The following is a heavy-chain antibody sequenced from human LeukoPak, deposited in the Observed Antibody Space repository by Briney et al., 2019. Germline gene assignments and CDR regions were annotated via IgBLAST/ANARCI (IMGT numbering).Heavy chain of an antibody. D-gene: IGHD3-10*01. V-gene: IGHV4-31*03. CDR3: ARDHNRYYGSGSYYN. Sequence: SQTLSLTCTVSGGSISSDGYYWSWIRQHPGKGLEWLGYIYYSGSTYYNPSLKSRVTISVDTSKNQFSLKLSSVTAAETAVYYCARDHNRYYGSGSYYNWGQGTLVTVSS. CDR1: GGSISSDGYY. CDR2: IYYSGST. J-gene: IGHJ4*02.